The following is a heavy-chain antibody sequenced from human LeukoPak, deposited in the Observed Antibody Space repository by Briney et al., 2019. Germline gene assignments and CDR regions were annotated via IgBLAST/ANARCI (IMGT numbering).Heavy chain of an antibody. J-gene: IGHJ3*02. CDR1: GFTFSSYL. Sequence: GGSLRLSCAASGFTFSSYLMSWVRQAPGKGLEWAANIKQDGSEKYYVDSVKGRFTISRDNAKNSLYLQMNSLRAEDTAVYYCARVGSSGWYRGAFDIWGQGIMVTVSS. CDR3: ARVGSSGWYRGAFDI. CDR2: IKQDGSEK. V-gene: IGHV3-7*01. D-gene: IGHD6-19*01.